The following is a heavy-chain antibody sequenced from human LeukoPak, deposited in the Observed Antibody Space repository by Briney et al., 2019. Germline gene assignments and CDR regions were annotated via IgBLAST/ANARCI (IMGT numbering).Heavy chain of an antibody. CDR1: GFTFSSYW. V-gene: IGHV3-7*01. D-gene: IGHD2-15*01. CDR3: ARKYCSGGSCYSGHYYYYMDV. Sequence: GGSLRLSCAASGFTFSSYWMSWVRQAPGKGLEWVANIKQDGSEKYYVDSVKGRFTISRDNAKNSLYLQMNSLRAEDTAVYYCARKYCSGGSCYSGHYYYYMDVWGKGTTVTVSS. CDR2: IKQDGSEK. J-gene: IGHJ6*03.